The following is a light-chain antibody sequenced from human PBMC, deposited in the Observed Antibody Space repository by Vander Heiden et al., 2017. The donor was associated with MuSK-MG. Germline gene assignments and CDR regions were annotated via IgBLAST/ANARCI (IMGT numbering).Light chain of an antibody. J-gene: IGLJ1*01. CDR2: EGS. CDR1: SSDVGSYNL. V-gene: IGLV2-23*01. Sequence: QSALTQPASVSGSPGQSITISCTGTSSDVGSYNLVSWYQQHQGKAPKLMIYEGSTRPSGVSNRFSGSKSGNTASPTISGLQAEDEADYYCCSYAGSSTSYVFGTGTKVTVL. CDR3: CSYAGSSTSYV.